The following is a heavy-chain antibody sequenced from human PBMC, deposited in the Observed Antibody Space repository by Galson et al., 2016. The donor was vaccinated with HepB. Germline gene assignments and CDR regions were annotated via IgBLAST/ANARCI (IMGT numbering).Heavy chain of an antibody. CDR2: MIPVFGTA. J-gene: IGHJ6*02. Sequence: SVKVSCKASGGTFMNYAINWVRQAPGQGLEWMGRMIPVFGTANYAQKFQGRITITADESTITVYMELSSLRSEDTAVYYCARDLEVVAGPGMGVWGQGTTVTVSS. D-gene: IGHD6-19*01. CDR3: ARDLEVVAGPGMGV. V-gene: IGHV1-69*13. CDR1: GGTFMNYA.